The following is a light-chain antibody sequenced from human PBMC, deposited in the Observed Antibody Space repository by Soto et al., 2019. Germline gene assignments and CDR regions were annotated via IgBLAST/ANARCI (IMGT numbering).Light chain of an antibody. J-gene: IGKJ3*01. CDR2: DAS. CDR3: QQHFGSPFT. V-gene: IGKV3-20*01. CDR1: QSVSNNY. Sequence: EIVLTQSPRTLSLSPGERATLSCRASQSVSNNYLAWYQQKPGQAPRLLIHDASSRATGIPDRFSGSGSGTDFTLTISRLEPEDFAVYYCQQHFGSPFTFGPGTKVEIE.